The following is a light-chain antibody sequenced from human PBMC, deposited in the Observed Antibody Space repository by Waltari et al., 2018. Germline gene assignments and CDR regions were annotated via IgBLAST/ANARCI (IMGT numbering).Light chain of an antibody. V-gene: IGKV1-39*01. CDR2: AAS. J-gene: IGKJ5*01. Sequence: DIQMTQSPSSLSASVGDRVTITCRASQSISSYLNWYQQKPGKAPKLLIYAASSLQSGFPSRFSGSGSGTDFTLTISSLQPEDFATYYCQQSYSTPHFGQGTRLEIK. CDR3: QQSYSTPH. CDR1: QSISSY.